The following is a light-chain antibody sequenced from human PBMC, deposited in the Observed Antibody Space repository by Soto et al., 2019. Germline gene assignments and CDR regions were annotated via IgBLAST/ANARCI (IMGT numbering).Light chain of an antibody. Sequence: QSALTQPASVSGSPGQSITISCTGTSSDVGSYNLVSWYQQHPGKAPKLMIYEGSKRPSGVSNRFSGSKSGNTASLTISGLQPEDEADYYCCSHAGSSTYVFGTGTKLTVL. CDR2: EGS. V-gene: IGLV2-23*01. CDR3: CSHAGSSTYV. J-gene: IGLJ1*01. CDR1: SSDVGSYNL.